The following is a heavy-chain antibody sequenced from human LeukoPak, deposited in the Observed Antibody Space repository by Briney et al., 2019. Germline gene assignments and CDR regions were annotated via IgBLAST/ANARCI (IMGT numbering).Heavy chain of an antibody. Sequence: GGSLRLSCAASGFAFSSFAMGWVRQSPGKGLEWLSTINGGGNTTFYADSVKGRFTISRDNSKNALYLHMDSLRPDDTAIYYCTKELHVAVAVADYYYFYMDVWGRGTAVTVSS. D-gene: IGHD6-19*01. V-gene: IGHV3-23*01. CDR1: GFAFSSFA. CDR3: TKELHVAVAVADYYYFYMDV. J-gene: IGHJ6*03. CDR2: INGGGNTT.